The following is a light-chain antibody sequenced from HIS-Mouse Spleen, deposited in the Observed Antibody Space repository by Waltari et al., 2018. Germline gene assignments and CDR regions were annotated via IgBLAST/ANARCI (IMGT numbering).Light chain of an antibody. CDR2: RNN. CDR1: SSNIGSNY. Sequence: QSVLTQPPSASGTPGQRVTISCSGSSSNIGSNYVYWYQQLPGTAPNLLIYRNNQRPSVVPARLSGSKSGTSASLAISGLRSEDEADYYCAAWDDSLSGYVFGTGTKVTVL. J-gene: IGLJ1*01. CDR3: AAWDDSLSGYV. V-gene: IGLV1-47*01.